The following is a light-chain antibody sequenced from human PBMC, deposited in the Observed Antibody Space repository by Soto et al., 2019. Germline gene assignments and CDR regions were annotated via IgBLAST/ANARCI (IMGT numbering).Light chain of an antibody. CDR3: CSYAGSSTYV. Sequence: QSVLTQPASVSGSPGQSITISCTGTSSDVGNYNLVSWYQQHPGKAPKLMIYEGSKRPSGVSNRFSGSKSGNTASLTISILQAEDEADYYCCSYAGSSTYVFGPGTKSPS. CDR2: EGS. CDR1: SSDVGNYNL. J-gene: IGLJ1*01. V-gene: IGLV2-23*01.